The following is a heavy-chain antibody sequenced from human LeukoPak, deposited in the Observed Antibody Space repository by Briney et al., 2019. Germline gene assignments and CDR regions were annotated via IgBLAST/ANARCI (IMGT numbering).Heavy chain of an antibody. D-gene: IGHD3-22*01. Sequence: PGRSLRLSCAASGFTFSSYGMHWVRQAPGKGLEWVAVISYDGSNKYYADSVKGRFTISRDNSKNTLYLQMNSLRAEDTAVYYCAKDSESYYYDSSGYLDVWGQGTTVTVSS. CDR1: GFTFSSYG. V-gene: IGHV3-30*18. CDR3: AKDSESYYYDSSGYLDV. CDR2: ISYDGSNK. J-gene: IGHJ6*02.